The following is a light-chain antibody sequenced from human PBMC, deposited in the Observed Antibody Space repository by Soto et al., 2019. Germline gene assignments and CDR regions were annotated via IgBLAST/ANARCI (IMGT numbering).Light chain of an antibody. CDR2: GAS. Sequence: EIVLTQSPGTLSLSPGERATLSCRASQSVSSDYLAWYQQTPGQAPRLLIYGASSRATGIPDRFSGSGSGTDFTLAISRLEPEDFAVYYCQQYGSSLVTFGQGTKVEIK. CDR1: QSVSSDY. J-gene: IGKJ1*01. V-gene: IGKV3-20*01. CDR3: QQYGSSLVT.